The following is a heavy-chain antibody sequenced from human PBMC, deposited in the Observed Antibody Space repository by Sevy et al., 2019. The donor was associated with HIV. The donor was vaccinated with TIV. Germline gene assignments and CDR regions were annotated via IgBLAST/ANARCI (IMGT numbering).Heavy chain of an antibody. J-gene: IGHJ6*02. CDR2: ISWNSGSI. CDR3: AKDIVVRGSGSYSYYYYGMDV. Sequence: GGSLRLSCAASGFTFDDYAMHWVRQALGKGLEWVSGISWNSGSIGYADSVKGRFTISRDNAKNSLYLQMNSLRAEDTALYYCAKDIVVRGSGSYSYYYYGMDVWGQGTTVTVSS. D-gene: IGHD3-10*01. CDR1: GFTFDDYA. V-gene: IGHV3-9*01.